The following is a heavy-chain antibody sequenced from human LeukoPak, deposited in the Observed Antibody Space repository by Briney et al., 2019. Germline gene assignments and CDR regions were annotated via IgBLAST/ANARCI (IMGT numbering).Heavy chain of an antibody. Sequence: GGSLRLSCTASGFTFGDYAMSWIRQAPGKGLEWVGFIRSKAYGETADYAASVKGRFTISRDDPKAIAYLQMNSLKTEDTAVYHCTRDRGAYNLYDYWGQGTLVTVSS. CDR1: GFTFGDYA. CDR2: IRSKAYGETA. V-gene: IGHV3-49*03. CDR3: TRDRGAYNLYDY. D-gene: IGHD1-1*01. J-gene: IGHJ4*02.